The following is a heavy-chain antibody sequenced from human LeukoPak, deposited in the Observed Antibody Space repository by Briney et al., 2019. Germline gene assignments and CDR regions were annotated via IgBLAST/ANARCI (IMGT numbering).Heavy chain of an antibody. V-gene: IGHV6-1*01. CDR1: GDSVSSNSAA. D-gene: IGHD5-18*01. J-gene: IGHJ6*02. CDR3: AREIQLWLSWGSDYYGMDV. CDR2: TYYRSKWYN. Sequence: SQTLSLTYAISGDSVSSNSAAWNWIRQSPSRGLEWLGRTYYRSKWYNDYAVSVKSRITINPDTSKNQFSPQLNSVTPEDTAVYYCAREIQLWLSWGSDYYGMDVWGQGTTVTVSS.